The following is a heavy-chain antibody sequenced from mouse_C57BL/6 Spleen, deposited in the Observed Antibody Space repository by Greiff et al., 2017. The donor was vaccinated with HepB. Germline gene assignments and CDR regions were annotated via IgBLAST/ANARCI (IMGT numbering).Heavy chain of an antibody. CDR2: ISSGSSTI. J-gene: IGHJ3*01. V-gene: IGHV5-17*01. CDR1: GFTFSDYG. CDR3: ANRDWFAY. Sequence: DVKLQESGGGLVKPGGSLKLSCAASGFTFSDYGMHWVRQAPEKGLEWVAYISSGSSTIYYADTVKGRFTISRDNAKNTLFLQMTSLRSEDTAMYYCANRDWFAYWGQGTLVTVSA.